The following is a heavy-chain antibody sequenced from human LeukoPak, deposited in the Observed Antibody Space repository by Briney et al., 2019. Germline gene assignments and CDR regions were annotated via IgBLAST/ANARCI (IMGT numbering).Heavy chain of an antibody. CDR1: AFTFSSYA. CDR2: ISGSGDNT. CDR3: AKFFLQYSGYVAFDY. Sequence: AVRLSCAASAFTFSSYAMSWVRQAPGKGLEWVSSISGSGDNTYYGDSVKGRFTISRDNSKNTLYLQMNSLRAEDTAVYYCAKFFLQYSGYVAFDYWGQGTLVTVSS. J-gene: IGHJ4*02. D-gene: IGHD5-12*01. V-gene: IGHV3-23*01.